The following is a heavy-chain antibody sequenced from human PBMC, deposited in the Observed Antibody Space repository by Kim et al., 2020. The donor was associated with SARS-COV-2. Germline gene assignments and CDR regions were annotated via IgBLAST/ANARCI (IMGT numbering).Heavy chain of an antibody. V-gene: IGHV1-69*01. J-gene: IGHJ5*02. CDR3: ARDAYYGDYLTWFDP. D-gene: IGHD4-17*01. Sequence: QKFQGRVTITADESTSTAYMELSSLRSEDTAVYYCARDAYYGDYLTWFDPWGQGTLVTVSS.